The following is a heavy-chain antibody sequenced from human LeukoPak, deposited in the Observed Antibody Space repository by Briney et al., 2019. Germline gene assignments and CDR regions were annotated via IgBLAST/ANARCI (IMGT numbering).Heavy chain of an antibody. D-gene: IGHD6-19*01. CDR3: ARVYSGWLNDAFDI. V-gene: IGHV1-18*04. CDR1: GYTFTGYY. J-gene: IGHJ3*02. CDR2: ISAYNGNT. Sequence: ASVKVSCKASGYTFTGYYMHWVRQAPGQGLEWMGWISAYNGNTNYAQKLQGRVTMTTDTSTSTAYMELRSLRSDDTAVYYCARVYSGWLNDAFDIWGQGTMVTVSS.